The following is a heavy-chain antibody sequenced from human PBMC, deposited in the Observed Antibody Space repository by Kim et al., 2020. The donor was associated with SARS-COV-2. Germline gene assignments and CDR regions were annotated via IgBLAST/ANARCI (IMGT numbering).Heavy chain of an antibody. J-gene: IGHJ6*02. V-gene: IGHV3-23*01. CDR2: ISGSGGST. D-gene: IGHD2-8*01. CDR1: GFTFSSYA. Sequence: GGSLRLSCAASGFTFSSYAMSWVRQAPGKGLEWVSAISGSGGSTYYADSVKGRFTISRDNSKNTLYLQMNSLRAEDTAVYYCAKDRSLYCTNGVCYSYYGMDVWGQGTTVTVSS. CDR3: AKDRSLYCTNGVCYSYYGMDV.